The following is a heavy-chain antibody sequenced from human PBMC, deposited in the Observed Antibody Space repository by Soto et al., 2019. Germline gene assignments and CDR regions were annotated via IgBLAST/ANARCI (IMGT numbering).Heavy chain of an antibody. V-gene: IGHV3-7*02. CDR3: AACSNRDWFDL. Sequence: EVQLVESGGDSVQPGGSLRLSCLVSGLTIDTYCMRWVRQFPGKGLEWVANIKYDDSEKPYTDSVEGRFTISRDNAKNTPIQQMTRVRLEDTAFYYCAACSNRDWFDLWSRCTVVTVSP. J-gene: IGHJ5*02. D-gene: IGHD3-10*02. CDR2: IKYDDSEK. CDR1: GLTIDTYC.